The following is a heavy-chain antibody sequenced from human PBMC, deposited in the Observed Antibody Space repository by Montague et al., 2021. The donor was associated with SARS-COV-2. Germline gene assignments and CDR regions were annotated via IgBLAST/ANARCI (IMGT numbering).Heavy chain of an antibody. V-gene: IGHV4-59*01. CDR1: GGSINSSF. D-gene: IGHD5-24*01. Sequence: SETLSLTCTVSGGSINSSFWSWIQQPPGKGLEWIGYIYYRGSTNYNPSLETRVTISVDPSKNQFSLKLSSVTAADTAVYYCASEDRWNWFDPWGQGTLVIVSS. J-gene: IGHJ5*02. CDR3: ASEDRWNWFDP. CDR2: IYYRGST.